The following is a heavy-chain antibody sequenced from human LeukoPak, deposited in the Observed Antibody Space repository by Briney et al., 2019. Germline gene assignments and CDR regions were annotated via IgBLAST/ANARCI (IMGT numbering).Heavy chain of an antibody. Sequence: PGGSLRLSCAASGFTFSHYGIHWLRPAPGRGREWVAVISNDANNEYYTDAVKGRFTISRDKSRNTLYLQMNSLRAEDTAVYYCAKDQDVAAAGTWGSIDYWGQGTLVTVSS. CDR3: AKDQDVAAAGTWGSIDY. J-gene: IGHJ4*02. CDR1: GFTFSHYG. V-gene: IGHV3-30*18. CDR2: ISNDANNE. D-gene: IGHD6-13*01.